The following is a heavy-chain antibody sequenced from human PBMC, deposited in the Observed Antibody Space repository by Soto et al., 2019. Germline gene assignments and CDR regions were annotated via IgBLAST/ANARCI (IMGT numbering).Heavy chain of an antibody. CDR1: GFTFSSYS. J-gene: IGHJ6*02. Sequence: GGSLRLSCAASGFTFSSYSMNWVRQAPGKGLEWVSYISSSSSTIYYADSVKGRFTISRDNAKNTVFLQMNSLRVEDTAEYYCAKARHASGTLMGSYYGMDVWGQGTTVTISS. V-gene: IGHV3-48*01. D-gene: IGHD3-10*01. CDR2: ISSSSSTI. CDR3: AKARHASGTLMGSYYGMDV.